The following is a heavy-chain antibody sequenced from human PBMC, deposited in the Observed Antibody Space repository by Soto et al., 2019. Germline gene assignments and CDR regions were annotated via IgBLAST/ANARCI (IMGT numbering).Heavy chain of an antibody. CDR2: ISSSGSTI. CDR1: GFTFSSYE. Sequence: GGSLRLSCAASGFTFSSYEMNWVRQAPGKGLEWVSYISSSGSTIYYADSVKGRFTISRDNTKNSLYLQMNGLRAEDTAVYYCARVRIVVVTTYPGDYYGMDVWGQGTTVTVSS. D-gene: IGHD2-21*02. J-gene: IGHJ6*02. CDR3: ARVRIVVVTTYPGDYYGMDV. V-gene: IGHV3-48*03.